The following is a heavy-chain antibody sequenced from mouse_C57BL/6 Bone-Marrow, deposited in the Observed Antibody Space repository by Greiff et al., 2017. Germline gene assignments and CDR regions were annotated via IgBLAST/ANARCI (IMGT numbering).Heavy chain of an antibody. V-gene: IGHV14-4*01. CDR3: TTDYGGV. D-gene: IGHD2-4*01. CDR2: IDPENGDT. Sequence: VQLKESGAELLRPGASVKLSCTASGFNIKDDYMHWVKQRPEQGLEWIGWIDPENGDTEYASKFQGKATITADTSSNTASLQLSSLTSEDTAVYYCTTDYGGVWGTGTTVTVSS. J-gene: IGHJ1*03. CDR1: GFNIKDDY.